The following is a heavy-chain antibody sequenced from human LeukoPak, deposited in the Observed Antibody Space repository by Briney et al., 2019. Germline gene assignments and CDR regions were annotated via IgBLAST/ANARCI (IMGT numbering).Heavy chain of an antibody. D-gene: IGHD5-18*01. CDR1: GFIFTTHS. CDR3: VRGKAGMAYFDY. J-gene: IGHJ4*02. Sequence: GGSLRLSCEGSGFIFTTHSMNWVRQAPGKGLEWISYITGSSDTIKYADSVKGRFTISRDNAKKSLYLQMTSLRAEDTAVYYCVRGKAGMAYFDYWGQGTLVTVSS. CDR2: ITGSSDTI. V-gene: IGHV3-48*01.